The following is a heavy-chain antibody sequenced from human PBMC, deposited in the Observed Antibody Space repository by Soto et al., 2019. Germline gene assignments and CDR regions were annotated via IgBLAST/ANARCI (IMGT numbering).Heavy chain of an antibody. J-gene: IGHJ4*02. CDR1: RGSINNSY. CDR2: IHYTGST. D-gene: IGHD2-15*01. V-gene: IGHV4-59*01. Sequence: SETLSLTCTVSRGSINNSYWTWIRQPPGKRLEWIGYIHYTGSTNYNPSLRGRVTMSVDTSKNQFSLKLTSVTAADTAVYYRVKVAGGGLFDYWGPGNLVTVSS. CDR3: VKVAGGGLFDY.